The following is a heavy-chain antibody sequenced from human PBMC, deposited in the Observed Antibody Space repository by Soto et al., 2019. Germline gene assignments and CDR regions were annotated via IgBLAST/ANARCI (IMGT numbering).Heavy chain of an antibody. CDR2: INHSGST. CDR3: ARVQYGSSWYDFDY. Sequence: PSETLSLTCAVYGGSFSGYYWSWIRQPPGKGLEWIGEINHSGSTNYNPSLKSRVTISVDTSKNQFSLKLSSVTAADTAVYYCARVQYGSSWYDFDYWGQGNLVTVSS. J-gene: IGHJ4*02. V-gene: IGHV4-34*01. D-gene: IGHD6-13*01. CDR1: GGSFSGYY.